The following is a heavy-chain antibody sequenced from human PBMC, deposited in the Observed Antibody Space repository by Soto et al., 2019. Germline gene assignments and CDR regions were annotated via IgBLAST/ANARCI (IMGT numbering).Heavy chain of an antibody. V-gene: IGHV3-13*01. CDR2: IGTAGDT. Sequence: GGSLRLSCEASGFTFSGFDMHWVRQPTGKGLEWVSSIGTAGDTYYAVSVKGRFTISRDNAKNSLSLQMNSLRAGDMAVYFCAKSQEIGTHFFDSWGQGTYVTVSP. CDR3: AKSQEIGTHFFDS. D-gene: IGHD6-13*01. CDR1: GFTFSGFD. J-gene: IGHJ4*02.